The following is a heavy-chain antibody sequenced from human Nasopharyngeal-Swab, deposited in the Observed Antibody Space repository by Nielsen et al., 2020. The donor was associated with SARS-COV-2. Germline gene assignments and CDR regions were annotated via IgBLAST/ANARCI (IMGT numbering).Heavy chain of an antibody. V-gene: IGHV1-69*13. CDR1: GGTFSSDG. Sequence: SVKVSCKASGGTFSSDGISWVRQAPGQGLEWTGGIIPIFGTANYAQKFQGRVTMTADESTSTAYMELSSLRSEDTAVYYCAIMTTVTSYLFYYYYYMDVWGKGTTVTVSS. D-gene: IGHD4-11*01. CDR3: AIMTTVTSYLFYYYYYMDV. J-gene: IGHJ6*03. CDR2: IIPIFGTA.